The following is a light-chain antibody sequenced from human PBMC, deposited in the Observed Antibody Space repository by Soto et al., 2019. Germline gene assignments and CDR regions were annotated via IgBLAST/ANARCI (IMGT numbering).Light chain of an antibody. CDR1: QSVSSSY. V-gene: IGKV3-20*01. CDR3: QQYGSSPGT. J-gene: IGKJ1*01. CDR2: GAS. Sequence: EIVLTQSPGTLSLSPGERATLSCRASQSVSSSYLAWYQQKPGQAPRPLIYGASSRATGIPDRFSGSGSGTDFTITISRLETEDCAEYYCQQYGSSPGTVGRGTEVEIK.